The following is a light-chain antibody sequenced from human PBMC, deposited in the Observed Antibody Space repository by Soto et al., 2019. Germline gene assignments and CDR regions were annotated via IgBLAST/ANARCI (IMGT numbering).Light chain of an antibody. CDR1: QGISSY. Sequence: ALRMTQSPSSFSTSTVDSITITCRASQGISSYLAWYQQKPGKAPKLLIYAASTLQSGVPSRFSGSGSGTDFTLTISSLQPEDFATYYCQQANSCPLTFGGGTKVDIK. J-gene: IGKJ4*01. V-gene: IGKV1-8*01. CDR3: QQANSCPLT. CDR2: AAS.